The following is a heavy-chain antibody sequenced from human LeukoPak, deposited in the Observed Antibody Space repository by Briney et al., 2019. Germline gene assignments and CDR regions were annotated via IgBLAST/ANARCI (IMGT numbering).Heavy chain of an antibody. D-gene: IGHD3-9*01. CDR1: GGSISSYY. Sequence: KPSETLSLTCTVSGGSISSYYWSWIRQPPGKGLEWIGYIYYSGSTNYNPSLKSRVTISVDTSKNQFSLKLSSVTAADTAVYYCAREERILTGYYNWNAFDIWGQGTMVTVSS. CDR2: IYYSGST. V-gene: IGHV4-59*01. J-gene: IGHJ3*02. CDR3: AREERILTGYYNWNAFDI.